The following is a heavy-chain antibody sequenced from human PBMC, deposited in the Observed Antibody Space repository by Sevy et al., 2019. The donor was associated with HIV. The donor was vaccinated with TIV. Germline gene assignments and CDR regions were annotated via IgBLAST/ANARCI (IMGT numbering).Heavy chain of an antibody. J-gene: IGHJ6*02. D-gene: IGHD3-9*01. CDR2: LYDTGST. Sequence: SETLSLTCTVSGGSMGSYYWTWIRQPPGKGLEWIGYLYDTGSTNYNPSLESRFTISIDTSKNQFSLNLSYVTAADTAVYYCAREGGLVDYGMDVWGQGITVTVSS. CDR3: AREGGLVDYGMDV. CDR1: GGSMGSYY. V-gene: IGHV4-59*01.